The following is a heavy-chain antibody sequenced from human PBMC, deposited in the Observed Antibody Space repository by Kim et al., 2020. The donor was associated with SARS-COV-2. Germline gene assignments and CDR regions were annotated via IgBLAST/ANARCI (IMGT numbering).Heavy chain of an antibody. CDR1: GFSVSDNY. Sequence: GGSLRFSCAASGFSVSDNYVTWVRQAPGKGLEWVSVVYSGGSTYYADSVKGRFTISRHSSQNTVNLQMNSLRAEDTAVYYCARGGSLDYFEYWGQGTLVT. CDR2: VYSGGST. D-gene: IGHD3-16*01. J-gene: IGHJ4*02. V-gene: IGHV3-53*01. CDR3: ARGGSLDYFEY.